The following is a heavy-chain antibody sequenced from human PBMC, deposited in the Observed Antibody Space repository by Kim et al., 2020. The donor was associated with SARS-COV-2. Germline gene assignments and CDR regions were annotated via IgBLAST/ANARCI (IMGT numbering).Heavy chain of an antibody. CDR3: ARGAPLDY. V-gene: IGHV1-18*01. Sequence: NGNTNYAQKLQGRVTMTTDTSTSTAYMELRSLRSDDTAVYYCARGAPLDYWGQGTLVTVSS. CDR2: NGNT. J-gene: IGHJ4*02.